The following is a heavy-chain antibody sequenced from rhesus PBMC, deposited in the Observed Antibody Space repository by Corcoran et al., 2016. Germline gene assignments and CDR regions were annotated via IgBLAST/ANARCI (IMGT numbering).Heavy chain of an antibody. CDR1: GFTFSSSA. J-gene: IGHJ5-2*02. Sequence: EVQLVESGGGLVQPGGSLRLSCAASGFTFSSSAMHWVRQASGKGLGLVSVISESGSSTDYADSVKGRFTVSRDNAKNSLFLQIGSLTAADTAIYYCTTTSFRKGGSLDVWGRGVLVTVSS. CDR2: ISESGSST. CDR3: TTTSFRKGGSLDV. V-gene: IGHV3-100*01.